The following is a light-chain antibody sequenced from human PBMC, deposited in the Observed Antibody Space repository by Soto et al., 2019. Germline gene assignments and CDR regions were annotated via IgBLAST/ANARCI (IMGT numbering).Light chain of an antibody. CDR3: RSYTSSSTYVV. J-gene: IGLJ2*01. CDR2: DVS. Sequence: QSALTQPASVSGSPGQSITISCTGTSSDVGGYNYVSWYQQHPGKAPKLMIYDVSNRPSGVSNRFSGAKSGNTASLTISGLQAEDEADYYCRSYTSSSTYVVFGGGTKGTVL. CDR1: SSDVGGYNY. V-gene: IGLV2-14*01.